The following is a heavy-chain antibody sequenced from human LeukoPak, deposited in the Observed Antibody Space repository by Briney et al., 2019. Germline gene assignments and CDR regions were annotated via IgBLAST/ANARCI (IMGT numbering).Heavy chain of an antibody. CDR3: ARYEFIKIVGAPGWFDP. CDR2: IYYSGST. D-gene: IGHD1-26*01. CDR1: GGSISSYY. Sequence: SETLSLTCTVSGGSISSYYWSWIRQPPGKGLEWIGYIYYSGSTNYNPSLKSRVTISVDTSKNQFSLKLSSVTAADTAVYYCARYEFIKIVGAPGWFDPWGQGTLVTVSS. V-gene: IGHV4-59*01. J-gene: IGHJ5*02.